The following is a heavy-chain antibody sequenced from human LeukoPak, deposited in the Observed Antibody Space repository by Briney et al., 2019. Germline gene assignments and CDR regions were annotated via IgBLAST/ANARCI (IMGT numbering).Heavy chain of an antibody. D-gene: IGHD6-19*01. Sequence: PGGSLRLSCVGSGFNFRSYWMSWVRQAPGKGLEWVANIKPDGSQKYFVDSVKGRFTISRDNSKNTLYLQMNSLRAEDTAVYYCARDQYSSNWYVHHWGQGTLVTVS. CDR2: IKPDGSQK. V-gene: IGHV3-7*05. J-gene: IGHJ1*01. CDR1: GFNFRSYW. CDR3: ARDQYSSNWYVHH.